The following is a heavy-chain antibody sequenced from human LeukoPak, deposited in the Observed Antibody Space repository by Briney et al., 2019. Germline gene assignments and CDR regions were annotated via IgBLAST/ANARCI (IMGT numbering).Heavy chain of an antibody. CDR2: INHSGST. D-gene: IGHD5-18*01. Sequence: SETLSLTCAVYGGSLSGYYWSWIRQPPGKGLEWIGEINHSGSTNYNPSLKSRVTISVDTSKNQFSLKLSSVTAADTAVYYCARDKGYSYGSNWFDPWGQGTLVTVSS. CDR3: ARDKGYSYGSNWFDP. V-gene: IGHV4-34*01. J-gene: IGHJ5*02. CDR1: GGSLSGYY.